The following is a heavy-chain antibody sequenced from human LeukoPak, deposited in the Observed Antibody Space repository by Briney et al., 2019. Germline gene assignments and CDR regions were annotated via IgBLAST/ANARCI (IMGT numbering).Heavy chain of an antibody. Sequence: SVKVSCKASGGTFTSYAISWVRQAPGQGLEWMGRIIPIFGTANYAQKFQGRVTITTDESTSTAYMELSSLRSEDTAVYYCARDLYSSGWYYEEKPFGYWGQGTLATVSS. D-gene: IGHD6-19*01. J-gene: IGHJ4*02. CDR1: GGTFTSYA. CDR2: IIPIFGTA. V-gene: IGHV1-69*05. CDR3: ARDLYSSGWYYEEKPFGY.